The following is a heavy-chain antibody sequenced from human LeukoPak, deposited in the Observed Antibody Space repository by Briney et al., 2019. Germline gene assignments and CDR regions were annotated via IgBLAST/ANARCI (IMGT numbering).Heavy chain of an antibody. CDR3: ARYTSSWYRGYLDY. J-gene: IGHJ4*02. D-gene: IGHD6-13*01. V-gene: IGHV4-34*01. Sequence: PSETLSLTCGVYGLSFSDYYWSWIRQPPGKGLEWIGEINHSGSTNYNPSLKSRVIISVDTSKNQFSLNLSSVIAADTAVYYCARYTSSWYRGYLDYWGQGTLVTASS. CDR1: GLSFSDYY. CDR2: INHSGST.